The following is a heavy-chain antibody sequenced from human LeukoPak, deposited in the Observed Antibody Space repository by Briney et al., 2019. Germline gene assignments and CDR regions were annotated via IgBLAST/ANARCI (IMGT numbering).Heavy chain of an antibody. CDR3: ARDLEVGNSLSALDY. V-gene: IGHV3-21*01. CDR2: ISSSSSYI. J-gene: IGHJ4*02. CDR1: GFTFSSYS. Sequence: GSLRLSCAASGFTFSSYSMNWVRQAPGKGLDWVSSISSSSSYIYYADSVKGRFTISRDNAKNSLYLQMNSLRAEDTAVYYCARDLEVGNSLSALDYWGQGTLVTVSS. D-gene: IGHD1/OR15-1a*01.